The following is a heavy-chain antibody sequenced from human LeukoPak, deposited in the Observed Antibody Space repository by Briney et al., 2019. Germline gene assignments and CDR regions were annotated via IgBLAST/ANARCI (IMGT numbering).Heavy chain of an antibody. CDR2: ISPDGSSE. Sequence: GGSLRLSCVASGFTFTGYGMRWVRQAPGKGLEWLALISPDGSSEYYTGSVKGRFTISRDNSKNTLYLQMNSLRPEDTGLYYCAKDYGGVSNFWGQGTLVTVSS. V-gene: IGHV3-30*18. CDR1: GFTFTGYG. J-gene: IGHJ4*02. D-gene: IGHD3-16*01. CDR3: AKDYGGVSNF.